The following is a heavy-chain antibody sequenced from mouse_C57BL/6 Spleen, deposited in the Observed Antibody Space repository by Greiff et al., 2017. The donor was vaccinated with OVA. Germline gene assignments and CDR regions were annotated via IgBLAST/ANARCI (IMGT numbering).Heavy chain of an antibody. D-gene: IGHD3-2*02. CDR3: AREEAQATDD. CDR2: INPNNGGT. V-gene: IGHV1-26*01. CDR1: GYTFTDYY. Sequence: VQLQQSGPELVKPGASVKISCKASGYTFTDYYMNWVKQSHGKSLEWIGDINPNNGGTSYNQKFKGKATLTVDKSSSTAYMELRSLTSEDSAVYYCAREEAQATDDWGQGTTLTVSS. J-gene: IGHJ2*01.